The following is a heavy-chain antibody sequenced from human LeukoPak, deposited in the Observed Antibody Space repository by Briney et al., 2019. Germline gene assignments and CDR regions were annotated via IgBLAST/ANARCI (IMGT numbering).Heavy chain of an antibody. Sequence: GGSLRLSCTASGFTFSTYTMNWVRQAPGKGLEWVSSISSSSGYIYYADSVKGRFTISRDNSKNTLYLQMNSLRAEDTAVYYCAKSRYSGYDNYYYYYYGMDVWGQGTTVTVSS. D-gene: IGHD5-12*01. CDR1: GFTFSTYT. J-gene: IGHJ6*02. CDR3: AKSRYSGYDNYYYYYYGMDV. CDR2: ISSSSGYI. V-gene: IGHV3-21*04.